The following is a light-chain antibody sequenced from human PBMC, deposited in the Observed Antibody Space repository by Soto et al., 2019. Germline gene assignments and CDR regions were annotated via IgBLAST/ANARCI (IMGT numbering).Light chain of an antibody. CDR3: HQSYSTPYT. CDR2: GAS. Sequence: DIQMTQSPSSLSASVGDRVTITCRASPSISSYLNWYQQKPGKAPKLLVYGASSLQSGVPSRFRGSGSGTDFQLTISSLQPEDCATYYCHQSYSTPYTFGQGTKLEIK. CDR1: PSISSY. J-gene: IGKJ2*01. V-gene: IGKV1-39*01.